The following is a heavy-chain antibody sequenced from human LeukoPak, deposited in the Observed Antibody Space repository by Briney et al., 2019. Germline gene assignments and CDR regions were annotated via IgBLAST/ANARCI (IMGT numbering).Heavy chain of an antibody. CDR2: IRYDGSNK. CDR3: ASFPWELRPT. Sequence: GGSLRLSCAASGFTFSSYAMSWVRQAPGKGLEWVAFIRYDGSNKYYADSVKGRFTISRDNSKNTLYLQMNSLRAEDTAVYYCASFPWELRPTWGQGTLVTVSS. CDR1: GFTFSSYA. V-gene: IGHV3-30*02. D-gene: IGHD1-26*01. J-gene: IGHJ4*02.